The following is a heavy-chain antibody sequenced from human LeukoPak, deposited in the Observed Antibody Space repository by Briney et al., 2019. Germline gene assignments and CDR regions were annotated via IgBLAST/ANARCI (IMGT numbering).Heavy chain of an antibody. V-gene: IGHV3-7*01. J-gene: IGHJ4*02. CDR1: GFTFSSYW. D-gene: IGHD5-18*01. CDR2: IKKDGSEK. Sequence: GGSLRLSCAASGFTFSSYWMSWVRQAPGKGLEWVANIKKDGSEKYYVDSVKGRLTISRDSAKKSLYLQMNSLRAEDTAVYYCARHLSGVTGYTYGRGIDYWGQGTLVTVSS. CDR3: ARHLSGVTGYTYGRGIDY.